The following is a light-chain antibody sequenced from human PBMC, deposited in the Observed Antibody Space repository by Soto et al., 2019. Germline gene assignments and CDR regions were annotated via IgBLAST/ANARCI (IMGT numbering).Light chain of an antibody. CDR1: SSDVGGYNY. J-gene: IGLJ2*01. Sequence: QSVLTQPASVSGSPGQSITISCTGTSSDVGGYNYVSWYQQHPGKAPKLMIYEVSNRPSGVSHRFSGSKSGNTASLTISGLQAEDEADYYCCSHTSSSTLVFGGGTKVTVL. CDR3: CSHTSSSTLV. CDR2: EVS. V-gene: IGLV2-14*01.